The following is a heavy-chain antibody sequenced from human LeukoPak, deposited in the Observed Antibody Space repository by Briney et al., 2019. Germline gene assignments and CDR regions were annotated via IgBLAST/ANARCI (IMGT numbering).Heavy chain of an antibody. CDR1: GFTVSSNY. V-gene: IGHV3-53*01. D-gene: IGHD6-13*01. CDR2: IYSGGST. CDR3: AKGYSSSWRGYFDY. Sequence: GGSLRLSCAAPGFTVSSNYMRWVRQAPGKGLEWVSVIYSGGSTYYADSVKGRFTISRDNSKNTLYLQMNSLRAEDTAVYYCAKGYSSSWRGYFDYWGQGTLVTVSS. J-gene: IGHJ4*02.